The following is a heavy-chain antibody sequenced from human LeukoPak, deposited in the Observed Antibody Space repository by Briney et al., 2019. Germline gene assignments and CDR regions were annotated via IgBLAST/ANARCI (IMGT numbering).Heavy chain of an antibody. CDR2: INSSSSYI. V-gene: IGHV3-21*01. J-gene: IGHJ3*02. Sequence: GGSLRLSCAASGFTFSSYSMNWVRQAPGKGLEWVSSINSSSSYIYYADSVKGRFTISRDNAKNSLYLQMNSLRAEDTAVYYCAESRPSRGYSYGIDAFDIWGQGTMVTVSS. D-gene: IGHD5-18*01. CDR1: GFTFSSYS. CDR3: AESRPSRGYSYGIDAFDI.